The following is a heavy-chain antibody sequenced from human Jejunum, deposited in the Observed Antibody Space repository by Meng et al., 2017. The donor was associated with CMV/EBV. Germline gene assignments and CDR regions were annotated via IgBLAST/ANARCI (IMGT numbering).Heavy chain of an antibody. D-gene: IGHD1-26*01. CDR2: LYTGGSS. J-gene: IGHJ4*02. V-gene: IGHV3-53*01. CDR1: GTTVKSIS. CDR3: AKGEGRPHYYFDY. Sequence: AGSGTTVKSISLSWVRQAPGKGLEWVSTLYTGGSSFYRGSVEGRFVISRDTSKNTLYLQMNSLRPEDTAIYYCAKGEGRPHYYFDYWGQGTRVTVSS.